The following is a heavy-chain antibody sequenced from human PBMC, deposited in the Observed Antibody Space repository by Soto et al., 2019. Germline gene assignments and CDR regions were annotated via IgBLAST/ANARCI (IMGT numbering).Heavy chain of an antibody. CDR1: GYTFTKYW. V-gene: IGHV5-51*01. J-gene: IGHJ5*01. CDR2: IFPRDFDV. CDR3: ARLVSLLQPIDS. Sequence: GESLKISCQTSGYTFTKYWIGWVRQMPGGGLEWLGLIFPRDFDVRYSPSFEGQVTISADRSSATAFLQWRSLGASDSALYFCARLVSLLQPIDSWGQGTPVTVSS. D-gene: IGHD4-4*01.